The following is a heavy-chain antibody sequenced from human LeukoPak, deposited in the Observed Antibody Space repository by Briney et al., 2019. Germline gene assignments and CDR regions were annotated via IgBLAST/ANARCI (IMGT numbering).Heavy chain of an antibody. CDR2: MNPNSGNT. V-gene: IGHV1-8*01. CDR1: GYTFTSYD. J-gene: IGHJ3*02. Sequence: ASVKVSCKASGYTFTSYDINWVQQATGQGLEWMGWMNPNSGNTGYAQKFQGRVTMTRNTSISTAYMELSSLRSEDTAVYYCARTYGGNAGDAFDIWGQGTMVTVSS. CDR3: ARTYGGNAGDAFDI. D-gene: IGHD4-23*01.